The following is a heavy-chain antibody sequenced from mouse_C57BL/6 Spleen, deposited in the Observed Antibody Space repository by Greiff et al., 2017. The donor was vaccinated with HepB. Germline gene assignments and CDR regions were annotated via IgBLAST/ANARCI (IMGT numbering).Heavy chain of an antibody. Sequence: VKLMESGPGLVVPSQSLSITCTVSGFSLTSYGVSWVRQPPGKGLEWLGVIWGDGSTNYHSALISRLSISKDNSKSQVFLKLNSLQTDDTATYYCAKPMVTRLYWYFDVWGTGTTVTVSS. CDR2: IWGDGST. D-gene: IGHD2-1*01. V-gene: IGHV2-3*01. J-gene: IGHJ1*03. CDR3: AKPMVTRLYWYFDV. CDR1: GFSLTSYG.